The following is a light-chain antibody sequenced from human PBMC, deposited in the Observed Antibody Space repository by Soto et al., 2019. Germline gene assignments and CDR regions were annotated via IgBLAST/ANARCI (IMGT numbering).Light chain of an antibody. J-gene: IGLJ2*01. V-gene: IGLV2-8*01. CDR2: DVN. Sequence: QSALAQPPSASGSPGQSVTISCTGSSSDIGAYNYVYWYQQYPGKAPKLIIYDVNQRPSGVPDRFSGSKSGNTASLTVSGLQAEDESVYYCSSFAGGAHLVFGRGTKLTVL. CDR1: SSDIGAYNY. CDR3: SSFAGGAHLV.